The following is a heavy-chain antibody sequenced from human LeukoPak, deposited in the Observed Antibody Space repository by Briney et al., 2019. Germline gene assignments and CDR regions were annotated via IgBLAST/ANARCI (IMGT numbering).Heavy chain of an antibody. Sequence: SETLSLTCTVSGGSISSYYWSWIRQPAGKGLEWIGRIYTSGSTNYNPSLKSRVTMSVDTSKNQFSLKLSSVTAADTAVYYCARVYYDSSGSELGGGHYFDYWGQGTLVTVSS. V-gene: IGHV4-4*07. CDR1: GGSISSYY. D-gene: IGHD3-22*01. CDR3: ARVYYDSSGSELGGGHYFDY. CDR2: IYTSGST. J-gene: IGHJ4*02.